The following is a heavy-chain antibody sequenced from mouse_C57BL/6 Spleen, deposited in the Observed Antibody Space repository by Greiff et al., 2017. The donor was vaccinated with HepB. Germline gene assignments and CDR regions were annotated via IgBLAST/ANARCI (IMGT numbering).Heavy chain of an antibody. J-gene: IGHJ2*01. D-gene: IGHD2-5*01. CDR2: INPNNGGT. CDR1: GYTFTDYY. CDR3: ARWDYSNHFDY. Sequence: VQLQQSGPELVKPGASVKISCKASGYTFTDYYMNWVKQSHGKSLEWIGDINPNNGGTSYNQKFKGKATLTVDKSSSTAYMELRSLTSEDSAVYYCARWDYSNHFDYWGQGTTLTVSS. V-gene: IGHV1-26*01.